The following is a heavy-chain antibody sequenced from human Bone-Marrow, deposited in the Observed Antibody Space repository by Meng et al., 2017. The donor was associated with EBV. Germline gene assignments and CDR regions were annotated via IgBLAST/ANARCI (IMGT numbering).Heavy chain of an antibody. J-gene: IGHJ4*02. CDR2: INPNSGGT. CDR1: GYTFTGYY. D-gene: IGHD5-12*01. CDR3: AMGLATDFDY. V-gene: IGHV1-2*02. Sequence: QVRRVQSGAEVKKPGASLKVSCKASGYTFTGYYIHWVRQAPGQGLEWVGWINPNSGGTNYAEKFQGRVTMTRDTSITTAFMELSSLKSDDTAVYYCAMGLATDFDYWGQGTLVTVSS.